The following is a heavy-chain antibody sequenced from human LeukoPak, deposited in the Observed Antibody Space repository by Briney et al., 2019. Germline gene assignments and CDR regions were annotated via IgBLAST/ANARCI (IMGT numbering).Heavy chain of an antibody. CDR1: GFTFDDYA. V-gene: IGHV3-9*01. Sequence: GGSLRLSCAASGFTFDDYAMHWVRQAPGKGLEWVSGINWNSGSIDCADSVKGRFTISRDNAKNSLYLQMNSLRAEDTALYYCAKDMHVWGSYRCFDYWGQGTLVTVSS. D-gene: IGHD3-16*02. CDR2: INWNSGSI. J-gene: IGHJ4*02. CDR3: AKDMHVWGSYRCFDY.